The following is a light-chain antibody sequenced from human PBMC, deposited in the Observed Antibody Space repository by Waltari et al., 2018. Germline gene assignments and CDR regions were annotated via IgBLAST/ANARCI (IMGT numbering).Light chain of an antibody. CDR2: EVT. Sequence: QSALTQPPSASGSPGQSVTISCTGTSSDAGGYNYVSWFQQHPGKAPKLMIYEVTKRPSGVPDRFSGSKSGNTASLTVSGLQTDDEADYYCSSYAGSYTYVFGTGTKVTVL. CDR3: SSYAGSYTYV. V-gene: IGLV2-8*01. J-gene: IGLJ1*01. CDR1: SSDAGGYNY.